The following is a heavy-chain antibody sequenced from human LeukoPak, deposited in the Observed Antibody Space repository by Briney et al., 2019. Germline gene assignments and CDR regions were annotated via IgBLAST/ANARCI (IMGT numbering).Heavy chain of an antibody. Sequence: PSETLSLTCAVSGGSISSSNWWSWVRQPPGKGLEWIREIYHSGSTNYNPSLKSRVTMSVDKSKNQFSLKLSSVTAADTAVYYCARSLIAAAYFDYWGQGTLVTVSS. CDR3: ARSLIAAAYFDY. V-gene: IGHV4-4*02. D-gene: IGHD6-13*01. J-gene: IGHJ4*02. CDR2: IYHSGST. CDR1: GGSISSSNW.